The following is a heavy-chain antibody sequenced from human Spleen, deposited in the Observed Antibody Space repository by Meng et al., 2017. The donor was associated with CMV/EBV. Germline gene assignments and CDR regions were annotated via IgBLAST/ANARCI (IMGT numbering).Heavy chain of an antibody. CDR1: GYTFTNYG. CDR3: ARGVVVVVSATWYQCDMDV. CDR2: INPNTGVT. D-gene: IGHD2-15*01. J-gene: IGHJ6*02. Sequence: ASVKVSCKASGYTFTNYGVSWVRQAPGQGLEWMGWINPNTGVTNYAQKFQGRVTMTRDTSISTVYMELSRLRSNDTAVYYCARGVVVVVSATWYQCDMDVWGQGTTVTVSS. V-gene: IGHV1-2*02.